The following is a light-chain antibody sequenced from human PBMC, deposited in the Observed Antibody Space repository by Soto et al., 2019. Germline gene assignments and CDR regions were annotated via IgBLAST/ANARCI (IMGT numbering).Light chain of an antibody. CDR3: QQYNNWPRT. CDR1: QSVNIN. CDR2: GAS. J-gene: IGKJ1*01. Sequence: EIGMTQSPATLSVSPGDRATLSCRASQSVNINLAWYQQKPGQAPRLLIYGASTRATGIPASFSGSGSGTEFTLTISSLQSEDFAVYYCQQYNNWPRTVGQGTKVDIK. V-gene: IGKV3-15*01.